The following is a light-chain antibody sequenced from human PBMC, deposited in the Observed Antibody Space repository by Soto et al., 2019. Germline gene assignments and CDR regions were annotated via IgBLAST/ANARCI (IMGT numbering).Light chain of an antibody. CDR2: EVN. Sequence: SARTQPASVSGSPGQSITISCGGTSSDVGAYIYVSWYQQFPGKAPKLILYEVNNRPSGVSNRFSGSKSDTTASLTISGLQPEDEADYYCSAYSDIDTKVFGTGTKVTVL. J-gene: IGLJ1*01. CDR3: SAYSDIDTKV. V-gene: IGLV2-14*03. CDR1: SSDVGAYIY.